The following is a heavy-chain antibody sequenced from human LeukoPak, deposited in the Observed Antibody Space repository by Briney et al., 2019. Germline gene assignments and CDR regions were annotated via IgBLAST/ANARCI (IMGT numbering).Heavy chain of an antibody. J-gene: IGHJ4*02. Sequence: GASVKVSCKASVYTFTSYYMHWVRQAPGQGLEWMGIINPSGGSTSYAQKFQGRVTMTRDTSTSAVYMELSSLRSENTAVYYCARDRMRWELRHLDYWGQGTLVTVSS. CDR1: VYTFTSYY. CDR3: ARDRMRWELRHLDY. CDR2: INPSGGST. V-gene: IGHV1-46*01. D-gene: IGHD1-26*01.